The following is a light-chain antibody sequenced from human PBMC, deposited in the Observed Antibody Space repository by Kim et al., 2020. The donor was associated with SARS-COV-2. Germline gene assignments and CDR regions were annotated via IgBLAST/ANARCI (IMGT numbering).Light chain of an antibody. CDR1: SSDVGGYNF. J-gene: IGLJ1*01. V-gene: IGLV2-14*03. CDR2: DVN. CDR3: SSYTSSTTFV. Sequence: QSVVTQPASVSGSPGQSITISCTGTSSDVGGYNFVSWYQQHPGKVPKLMIYDVNKRPSGVSDRFSGSKSGNTASLTISGLQAEDEADYYCSSYTSSTTFVFGTGTKVTVL.